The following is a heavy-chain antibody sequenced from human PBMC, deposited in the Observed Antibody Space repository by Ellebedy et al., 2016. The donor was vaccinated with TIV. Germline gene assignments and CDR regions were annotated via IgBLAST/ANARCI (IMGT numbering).Heavy chain of an antibody. CDR3: ARAFGRGMDV. D-gene: IGHD3-10*01. V-gene: IGHV1-2*02. Sequence: AASVKVSCKASGYTFTGYYIHWVRQAPGQGLEWMGWINPNSGGTNYAQKFQGRVTMTRDTSISTAYMELSRLRSDDTAVYDCARAFGRGMDVWGQGTTATVSS. CDR2: INPNSGGT. J-gene: IGHJ6*02. CDR1: GYTFTGYY.